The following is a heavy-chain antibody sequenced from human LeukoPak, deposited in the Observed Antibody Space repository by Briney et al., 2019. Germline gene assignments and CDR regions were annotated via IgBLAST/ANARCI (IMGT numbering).Heavy chain of an antibody. CDR3: ARGTGITMVRGVPPDASDI. CDR1: GFAFSSYA. V-gene: IGHV3-30*01. J-gene: IGHJ3*02. Sequence: GGSLRLSCAASGFAFSSYAMHWVRQAPGKGLEWVAVISYDGSNKYYADSVKGRFTISRDNSKNTLYLQMNSLRADDTAVYYCARGTGITMVRGVPPDASDIWGQGTMVTVSS. CDR2: ISYDGSNK. D-gene: IGHD3-10*01.